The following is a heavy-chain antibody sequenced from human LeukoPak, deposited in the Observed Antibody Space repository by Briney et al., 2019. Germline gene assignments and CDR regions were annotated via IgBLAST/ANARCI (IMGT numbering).Heavy chain of an antibody. Sequence: SETLSLTCTVSGGSISSGDYYWSWIRQPPGKGLEWIGYIYYSGSTYYNPSLKSRVTIPVDTSKNQFSLKLSSVSAADTAVYYCARGIGAAAGTWFWFDPWGQGTLSPSPQ. J-gene: IGHJ5*02. D-gene: IGHD6-13*01. CDR3: ARGIGAAAGTWFWFDP. CDR1: GGSISSGDYY. CDR2: IYYSGST. V-gene: IGHV4-30-4*01.